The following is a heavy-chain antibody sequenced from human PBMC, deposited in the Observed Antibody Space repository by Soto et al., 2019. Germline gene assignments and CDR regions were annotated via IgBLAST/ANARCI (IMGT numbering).Heavy chain of an antibody. V-gene: IGHV3-53*01. D-gene: IGHD3-22*01. Sequence: PGESLKISCAASGFTVSSNYMSWVRQAPGKGLEWVSVIYSGGSTYYADSVKGRFTISRDNSKNTLYLQMNSLRAEDTAVYYCARDFYDSSGPNAFDIWGQGTMVTVSS. J-gene: IGHJ3*02. CDR1: GFTVSSNY. CDR3: ARDFYDSSGPNAFDI. CDR2: IYSGGST.